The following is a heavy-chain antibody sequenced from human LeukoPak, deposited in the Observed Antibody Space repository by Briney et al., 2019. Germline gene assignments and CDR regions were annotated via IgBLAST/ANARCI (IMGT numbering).Heavy chain of an antibody. J-gene: IGHJ4*02. CDR2: IYSGGST. Sequence: PGGSLRLSCAASGFTVNRNYMNWVRQAAGKGLEWVSVIYSGGSTYYADSVKGRFTISRDNSKNTLYLQMNSLRAEDTAVYYCARMSTVATYFDYWGQGTLVTVSS. CDR3: ARMSTVATYFDY. D-gene: IGHD4-11*01. V-gene: IGHV3-66*02. CDR1: GFTVNRNY.